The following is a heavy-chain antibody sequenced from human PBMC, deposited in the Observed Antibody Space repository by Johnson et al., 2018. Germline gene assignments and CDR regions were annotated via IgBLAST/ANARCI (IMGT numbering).Heavy chain of an antibody. J-gene: IGHJ3*02. CDR3: ARELSEVGAIGVDDAFDI. Sequence: QVQLVQSGGGVVQPGRSLRLSCAASGFTFSRHAMHWVRQPPGKGLEWVASLSYDGSDKSYAASVKGRFTISRDNSKNSLYLQLNSLRAEDTAVYYCARELSEVGAIGVDDAFDIWGQGTMVTVSS. CDR1: GFTFSRHA. V-gene: IGHV3-30-3*01. CDR2: LSYDGSDK. D-gene: IGHD1-26*01.